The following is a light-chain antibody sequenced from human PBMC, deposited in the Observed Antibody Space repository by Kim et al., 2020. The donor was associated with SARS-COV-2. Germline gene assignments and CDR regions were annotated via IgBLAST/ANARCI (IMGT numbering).Light chain of an antibody. V-gene: IGLV2-14*04. CDR2: DVS. Sequence: GQSLTISCTGTSSDVGGYDYVSWYQQHPGKAPKLMIYDVSKRPSGVSNRFSGSKSGNTASLTISGLQADDEADYYCSSYTSSSTWVFGGGTQLTVL. J-gene: IGLJ3*02. CDR1: SSDVGGYDY. CDR3: SSYTSSSTWV.